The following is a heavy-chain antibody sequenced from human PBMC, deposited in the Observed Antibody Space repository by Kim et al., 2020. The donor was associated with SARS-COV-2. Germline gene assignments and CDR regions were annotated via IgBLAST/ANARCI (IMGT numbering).Heavy chain of an antibody. CDR2: IGTAGDT. V-gene: IGHV3-13*01. Sequence: GGSLRLSCAASGFTFSSYDMHWVRQATGKGLEWVSAIGTAGDTYYPGSVKGRFTISRENAKNSLYLQMNSLRAGDTAVYYCARDELYGAFDIWGQGTMVTVSS. CDR3: ARDELYGAFDI. CDR1: GFTFSSYD. J-gene: IGHJ3*02. D-gene: IGHD1-26*01.